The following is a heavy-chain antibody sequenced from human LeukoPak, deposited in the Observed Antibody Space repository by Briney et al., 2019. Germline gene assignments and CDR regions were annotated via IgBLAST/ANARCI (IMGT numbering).Heavy chain of an antibody. CDR2: IYYSGST. V-gene: IGHV4-59*08. CDR3: ARVPSSGWLGFVLDI. Sequence: SETLSLTCTVSGGSISSYYWSWIRQPPGKGLEWIGYIYYSGSTNYNPSLKSRVTISVDTSKNQFSLKLSSVTAADTAVYYCARVPSSGWLGFVLDIWGQGTMVTVSS. J-gene: IGHJ3*02. D-gene: IGHD6-19*01. CDR1: GGSISSYY.